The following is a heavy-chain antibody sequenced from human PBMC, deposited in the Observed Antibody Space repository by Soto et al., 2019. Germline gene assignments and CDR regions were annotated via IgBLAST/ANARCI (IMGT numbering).Heavy chain of an antibody. Sequence: GGSLRLSCAASGFTFSSYAMSWVRQAPGKGLEWVSAISGSGGSTYYADSVKGRFTISRDNSKNTLYLQMNSLRAEDTAVYYCAKSKRVATITFIDYWGXGTLVTVSS. CDR2: ISGSGGST. J-gene: IGHJ4*02. V-gene: IGHV3-23*01. CDR1: GFTFSSYA. D-gene: IGHD5-12*01. CDR3: AKSKRVATITFIDY.